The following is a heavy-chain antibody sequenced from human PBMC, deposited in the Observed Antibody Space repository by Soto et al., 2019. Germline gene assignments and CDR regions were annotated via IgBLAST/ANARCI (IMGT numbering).Heavy chain of an antibody. CDR2: INAGNGDT. CDR3: ESGQGTYADY. Sequence: QVQLVHAGAEVKKPGASGKVYCKTSGYTFTTYSVPWVRQAPGQRLEWMGWINAGNGDTKYSQKFQGRVTITRDTAASTAYMELNSRRSEDTTVDYFESGQGTYADYWG. D-gene: IGHD3-10*01. J-gene: IGHJ4*01. V-gene: IGHV1-3*01. CDR1: GYTFTTYS.